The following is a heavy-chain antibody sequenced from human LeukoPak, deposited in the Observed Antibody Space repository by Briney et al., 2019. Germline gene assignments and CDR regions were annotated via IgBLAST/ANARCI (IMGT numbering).Heavy chain of an antibody. J-gene: IGHJ6*02. Sequence: SETLSLTCAVYGGSFSGYYWSWIRQPPGKGLEWIGEINHSGSTNYNPSLKSRVTISVDTSKNQFSLKLSSVTAADTAVYYCAGTYYYDSSGYYYYYYGMDVWGQGTTVTVSS. CDR2: INHSGST. D-gene: IGHD3-22*01. CDR1: GGSFSGYY. V-gene: IGHV4-34*01. CDR3: AGTYYYDSSGYYYYYYGMDV.